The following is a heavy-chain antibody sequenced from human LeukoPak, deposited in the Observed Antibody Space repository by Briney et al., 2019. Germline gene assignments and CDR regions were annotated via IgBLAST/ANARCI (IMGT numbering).Heavy chain of an antibody. CDR3: AKGRVGDFDI. D-gene: IGHD1-26*01. V-gene: IGHV3-23*01. Sequence: GGSLRLSCAASGFTFSVYWMSWVRQAPGKGLEWVSAISGSGGSTYYADSVKGRFTISRDNSKNTLYLQMNSLRAEDTAVYYCAKGRVGDFDIWGQGTMVTVSS. CDR2: ISGSGGST. CDR1: GFTFSVYW. J-gene: IGHJ3*02.